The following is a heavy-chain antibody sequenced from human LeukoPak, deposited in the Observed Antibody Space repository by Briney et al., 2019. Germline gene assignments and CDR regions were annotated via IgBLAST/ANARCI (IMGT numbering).Heavy chain of an antibody. J-gene: IGHJ4*02. V-gene: IGHV3-72*01. D-gene: IGHD2-15*01. CDR2: TRNKANSYTT. Sequence: GGSLRLSCAASGFTFSDHYMDWVRQAPGKGLEWVGRTRNKANSYTTEYAASVKGRFTISRDDSKNSLYLQMNSLKTEDTAVYYCARGHCSGGSCYSRGFDYWGQGTLVTVSS. CDR3: ARGHCSGGSCYSRGFDY. CDR1: GFTFSDHY.